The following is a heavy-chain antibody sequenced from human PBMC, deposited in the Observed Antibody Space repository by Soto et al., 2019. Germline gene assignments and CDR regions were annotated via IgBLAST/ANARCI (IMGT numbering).Heavy chain of an antibody. CDR3: ARDQGVVYGPGGRYFDY. J-gene: IGHJ4*02. Sequence: PGGSLRLSCAASGFTFSSYGMHWVRQAPGKGLEWVAVIWFDGSNKYYADSVKGRFTISRDNSKNTLYLQMNSLRAEDTAVYYCARDQGVVYGPGGRYFDYWGQGTLVTVSS. CDR1: GFTFSSYG. CDR2: IWFDGSNK. D-gene: IGHD2-2*01. V-gene: IGHV3-33*01.